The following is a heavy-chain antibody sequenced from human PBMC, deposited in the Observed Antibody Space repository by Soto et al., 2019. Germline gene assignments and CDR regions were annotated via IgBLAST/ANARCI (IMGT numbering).Heavy chain of an antibody. CDR2: IIPRFGTT. V-gene: IGHV1-69*13. CDR1: GDSFSKYT. Sequence: ASVKVSCKASGDSFSKYTVNWVRQAPRQGLEWMGGIIPRFGTTNYAPTLQDRVTITADESMNTVYMELSSLRSEDTALYYCARGRGLYNSGRSQLDSWGQGTLVTVSS. D-gene: IGHD1-1*01. J-gene: IGHJ4*02. CDR3: ARGRGLYNSGRSQLDS.